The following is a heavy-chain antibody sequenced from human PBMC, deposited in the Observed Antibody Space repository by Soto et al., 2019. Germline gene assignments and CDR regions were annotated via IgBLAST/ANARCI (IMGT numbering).Heavy chain of an antibody. V-gene: IGHV1-18*04. CDR3: ARERLNTGWYGFDH. CDR1: GYTFSNYD. CDR2: VSNKNGVT. J-gene: IGHJ4*02. D-gene: IGHD6-19*01. Sequence: ASVKVSCKTSGYTFSNYDFSWVRQAPGQGLEWMGWVSNKNGVTNYAEKFRDRVTMSTDTSTNTIYMELRSLRSDDTAAYFCARERLNTGWYGFDHWGQGTQVTVSS.